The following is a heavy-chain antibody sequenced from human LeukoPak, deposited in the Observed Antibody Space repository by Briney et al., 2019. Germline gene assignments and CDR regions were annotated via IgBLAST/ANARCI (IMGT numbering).Heavy chain of an antibody. D-gene: IGHD2-15*01. Sequence: SETLSLTCTVSGGSISSYYWSWIRQPPGKGLEWIGYIYYSGSTNYNPSLKSRVTISVDTSKNQFSLKLSSVTAADTAVYYCARNPTLSFRSGGSHDAFDIWGQGTMVTVSS. V-gene: IGHV4-59*01. CDR2: IYYSGST. J-gene: IGHJ3*02. CDR1: GGSISSYY. CDR3: ARNPTLSFRSGGSHDAFDI.